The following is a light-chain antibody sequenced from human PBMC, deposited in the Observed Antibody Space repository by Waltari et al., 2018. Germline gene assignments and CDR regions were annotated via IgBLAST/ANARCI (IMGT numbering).Light chain of an antibody. Sequence: QSALTQPASVSGSPGQSITISCPGTTSDVGGSHYVSWYQQHPGKAPTLMIYDVSKRPSGVSNRFSGSKSGNTASLTISGLQAEDEADYYCSSYTSSSTYVFGTGTKVTVL. CDR3: SSYTSSSTYV. V-gene: IGLV2-14*01. CDR2: DVS. CDR1: TSDVGGSHY. J-gene: IGLJ1*01.